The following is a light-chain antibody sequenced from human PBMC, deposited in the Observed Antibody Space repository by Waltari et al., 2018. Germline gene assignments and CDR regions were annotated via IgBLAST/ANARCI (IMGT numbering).Light chain of an antibody. V-gene: IGLV1-47*01. J-gene: IGLJ3*02. CDR1: SPNIGRHY. Sequence: QSVLTQPPSASGTPAPRVTISCSGSSPNIGRHYVHWYQQPPGTAPKLLNYRNNQRPSGVPDRFSGSKSGTSASLAISGLRSEDEADYYCATWDDSLSGPVFGGGTKLTVL. CDR2: RNN. CDR3: ATWDDSLSGPV.